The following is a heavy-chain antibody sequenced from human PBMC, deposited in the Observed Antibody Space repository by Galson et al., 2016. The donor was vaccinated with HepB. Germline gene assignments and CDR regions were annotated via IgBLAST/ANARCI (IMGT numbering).Heavy chain of an antibody. CDR1: GFAFSDYE. Sequence: SLRLSCAASGFAFSDYEMNWVRQAPGKGLEWVSYIGHSGSITYYADSVKGRFTISRDNAKNSLFLQMNSLRAEDTAVYYCAREGDIVETIGAFDIWGHGTLVTVSS. CDR3: AREGDIVETIGAFDI. J-gene: IGHJ3*02. CDR2: IGHSGSIT. V-gene: IGHV3-48*03. D-gene: IGHD5-12*01.